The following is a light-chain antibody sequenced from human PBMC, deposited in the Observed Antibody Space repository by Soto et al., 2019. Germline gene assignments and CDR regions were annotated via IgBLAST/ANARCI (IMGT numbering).Light chain of an antibody. CDR1: QGISNY. V-gene: IGKV1-17*03. Sequence: DIQLTQSPSTLSASVGDRVNITCRASQGISNYLAWFQLKPGKVPKRLIYAASTLQSGVPSRFSGSGSGTEFTLTISSLQPEDFATYYCLRHDLYPWTFGQGTKVDIK. CDR2: AAS. J-gene: IGKJ1*01. CDR3: LRHDLYPWT.